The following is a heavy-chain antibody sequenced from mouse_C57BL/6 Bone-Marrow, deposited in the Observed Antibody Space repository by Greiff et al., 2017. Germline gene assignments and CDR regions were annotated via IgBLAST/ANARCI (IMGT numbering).Heavy chain of an antibody. Sequence: VKLVESGAELARPGASVKLSCTASGYTFTSYGISWVKQRTGQGLEWIGEIYPRSGYTSYNERVTGKATLTEDNSSSTVYMELGNLTSDDSAVYFCARCYWAMDFWGPGTSVTVSS. D-gene: IGHD1-1*01. CDR3: ARCYWAMDF. CDR1: GYTFTSYG. CDR2: IYPRSGYT. V-gene: IGHV1-81*01. J-gene: IGHJ4*01.